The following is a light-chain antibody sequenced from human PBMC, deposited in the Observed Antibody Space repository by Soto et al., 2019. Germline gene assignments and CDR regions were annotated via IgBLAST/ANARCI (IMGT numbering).Light chain of an antibody. CDR2: EVT. Sequence: QSVLTQPPSASGSLGQSVTISCTGTSSDVGVHNFVSWYQQSPGKAPKLLIYEVTKRPAGVPDRFSGSKSGNTASLTISGLQSEDEGDYYCSAYTARSTLVFGGGTKLTVL. CDR3: SAYTARSTLV. J-gene: IGLJ3*02. V-gene: IGLV2-8*01. CDR1: SSDVGVHNF.